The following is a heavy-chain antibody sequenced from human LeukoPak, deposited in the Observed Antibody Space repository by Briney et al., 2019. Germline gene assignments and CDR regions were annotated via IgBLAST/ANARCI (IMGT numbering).Heavy chain of an antibody. CDR1: GGSFSGYY. D-gene: IGHD3-22*01. CDR3: ARESHYYDSSGYYPLLD. V-gene: IGHV4-34*01. J-gene: IGHJ4*02. CDR2: INHSGST. Sequence: SETLSLTCAVYGGSFSGYYWSWIRQPPGKGLEWIGEINHSGSTNYNPSLKSRVTISVDTSKNQFSLKLSSVTAADTAVYYCARESHYYDSSGYYPLLDWGQGTLVTVSS.